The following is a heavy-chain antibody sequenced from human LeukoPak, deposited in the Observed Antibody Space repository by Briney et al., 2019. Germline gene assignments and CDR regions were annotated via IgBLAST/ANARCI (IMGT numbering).Heavy chain of an antibody. CDR2: ISSSSSYI. CDR1: GFTFSSYS. CDR3: ARDQEGDYGSGSYSDY. V-gene: IGHV3-21*01. D-gene: IGHD3-10*01. J-gene: IGHJ4*02. Sequence: GGSLRLSCAASGFTFSSYSMNWVRQAPGKGLEWVSSISSSSSYIYYADSVKGRFTISRDNSKNTLYLQMNSLRAEDTAVYYCARDQEGDYGSGSYSDYWGQGTLVTVSS.